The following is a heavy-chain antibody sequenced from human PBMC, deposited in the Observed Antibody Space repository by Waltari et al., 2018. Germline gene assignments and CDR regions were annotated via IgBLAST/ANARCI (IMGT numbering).Heavy chain of an antibody. D-gene: IGHD2-2*01. J-gene: IGHJ4*02. V-gene: IGHV3-11*01. Sequence: QVQLVESGGGLVKPGGSLRLSCAASGFSFSDYYMSWIRQAPGKCLEWLSYSSGGGGSKYHADSVRGRFTISRDNAKDSLYLQMNSLRAEDTAVYYCARESYCSGSSCYADWGQGTLVTVSS. CDR1: GFSFSDYY. CDR2: SSGGGGSK. CDR3: ARESYCSGSSCYAD.